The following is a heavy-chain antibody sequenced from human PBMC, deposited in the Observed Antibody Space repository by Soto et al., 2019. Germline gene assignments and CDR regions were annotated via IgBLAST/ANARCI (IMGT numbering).Heavy chain of an antibody. Sequence: QVQLVESGGGVVQPGRSLRLSCAASGFTFSSYGMHWVRQAPGKGLEWVALISCDGSDKYDADSVKGQFTIYRDNSKNTLYLRMNSLRVEDTAVYYCGAGQYFYEYWGQGTLVTVS. D-gene: IGHD6-13*01. CDR1: GFTFSSYG. CDR3: GAGQYFYEY. CDR2: ISCDGSDK. J-gene: IGHJ4*02. V-gene: IGHV3-30*03.